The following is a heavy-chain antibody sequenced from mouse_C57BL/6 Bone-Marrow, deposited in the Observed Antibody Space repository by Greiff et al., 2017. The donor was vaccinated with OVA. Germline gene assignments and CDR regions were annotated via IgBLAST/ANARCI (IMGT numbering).Heavy chain of an antibody. D-gene: IGHD3-1*01. V-gene: IGHV1-82*01. CDR3: AREDGPYFDY. CDR2: IYPGDGDT. Sequence: QVQLKQSGPELVKPGASVKISCKASGYAFSSSWMNWVKQRPGKGLEWIGRIYPGDGDTNYNGKFKGKATLTADKSSSTAYMQLSSLTSEDSAVYFGAREDGPYFDYWGQGTTLTVSS. CDR1: GYAFSSSW. J-gene: IGHJ2*01.